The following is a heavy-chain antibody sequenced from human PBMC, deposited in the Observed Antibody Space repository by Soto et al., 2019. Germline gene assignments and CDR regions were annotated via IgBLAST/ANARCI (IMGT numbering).Heavy chain of an antibody. Sequence: PSDTLSLTCSGSGYSISSGYYWGWVRQAPGKGLEWLGSVYHNGIMFHNPSFQSRVTISVDTSKNQFSLNLRSVTAADTAVYYCAALWFGELAFNYWGHGILVTVSS. V-gene: IGHV4-38-2*02. CDR2: VYHNGIM. CDR1: GYSISSGYY. D-gene: IGHD3-10*01. J-gene: IGHJ4*01. CDR3: AALWFGELAFNY.